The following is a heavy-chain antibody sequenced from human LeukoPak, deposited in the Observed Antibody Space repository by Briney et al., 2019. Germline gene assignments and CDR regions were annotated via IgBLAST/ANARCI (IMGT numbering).Heavy chain of an antibody. CDR1: GGSISSGDYY. CDR2: IYYSGST. D-gene: IGHD3-10*01. Sequence: SETRSLTCTVSGGSISSGDYYWSWIRQPPGKGLEWIGCIYYSGSTYYNPSLKCRVTISVDTSKNQFSLKLSSVTAADTAVYYCARDSIVVRGVFDYWGQGKVVTVSS. CDR3: ARDSIVVRGVFDY. J-gene: IGHJ4*02. V-gene: IGHV4-30-4*01.